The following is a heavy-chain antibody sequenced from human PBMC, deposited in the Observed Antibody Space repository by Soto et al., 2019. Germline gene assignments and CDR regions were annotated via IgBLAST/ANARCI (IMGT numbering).Heavy chain of an antibody. CDR2: ITSSSTYI. CDR3: ARDLLEGYGHARQPDY. Sequence: GGSLRLSCVASGFTFSAYSMSWVRQAPGQGLEWVSSITSSSTYIYYTRSVEGRFTISRDDAKNSLHLQMNSLRAEDTAVYYCARDLLEGYGHARQPDYWGQGTLVTVSS. D-gene: IGHD5-18*01. V-gene: IGHV3-21*06. CDR1: GFTFSAYS. J-gene: IGHJ4*02.